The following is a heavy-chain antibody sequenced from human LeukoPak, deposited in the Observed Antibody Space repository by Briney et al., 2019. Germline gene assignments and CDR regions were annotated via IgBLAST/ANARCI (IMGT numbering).Heavy chain of an antibody. CDR1: GGSISSGSYY. CDR3: ARDWQFYGGNSPGFDY. J-gene: IGHJ4*02. CDR2: IYTSGST. D-gene: IGHD4-23*01. V-gene: IGHV4-61*02. Sequence: PSQTLSLTCSVSGGSISSGSYYWSWIRQPAGKGLEWIGRIYTSGSTNYNPSLKSRVTISVDTSKNQFSLKLSSVTAADTAVYYCARDWQFYGGNSPGFDYWGQGTLVTVSS.